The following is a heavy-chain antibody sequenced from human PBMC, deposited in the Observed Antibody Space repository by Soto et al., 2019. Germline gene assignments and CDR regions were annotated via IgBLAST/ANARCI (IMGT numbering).Heavy chain of an antibody. Sequence: QVQLVESGGGVVQPGRSLRLSCAASGFTFSSYGMHWVRQAPGKGLEWVAVIWYDGSNKYYADSVKGRFTTSRDNSKNTLYLQMNSLRAKDTAVYYCARDGGRIAAAGTGFDYWGQGTLVTVSS. J-gene: IGHJ4*02. CDR3: ARDGGRIAAAGTGFDY. V-gene: IGHV3-33*01. D-gene: IGHD6-13*01. CDR2: IWYDGSNK. CDR1: GFTFSSYG.